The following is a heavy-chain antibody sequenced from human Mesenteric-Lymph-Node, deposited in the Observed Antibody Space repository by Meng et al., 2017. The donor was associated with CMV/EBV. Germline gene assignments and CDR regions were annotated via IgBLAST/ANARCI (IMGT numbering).Heavy chain of an antibody. D-gene: IGHD1-26*01. Sequence: TASAFTFSDYFMSWIRQAPGKGLEWVSYISSIGSAIYYADSVKGRFTISRDNAKNSLYLQMNSLRAEDTAVYYCARDLVGIWAFDYWGQGTLVTVSS. CDR1: AFTFSDYF. J-gene: IGHJ4*02. CDR3: ARDLVGIWAFDY. CDR2: ISSIGSAI. V-gene: IGHV3-11*01.